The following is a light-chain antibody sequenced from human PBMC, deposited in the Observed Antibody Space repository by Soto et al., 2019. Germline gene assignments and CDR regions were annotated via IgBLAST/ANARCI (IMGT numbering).Light chain of an antibody. V-gene: IGKV1-5*01. CDR2: DAS. Sequence: DIQMTQSPSTLSASVGARVTITCRASQNIDDYLAWYQQKPGKAPKLLIYDASNLQSGVPSRFSGSGSGTEFTLIISSLQPDDFATYYCQQYNSYWMFGLGTRLEIK. J-gene: IGKJ5*01. CDR3: QQYNSYWM. CDR1: QNIDDY.